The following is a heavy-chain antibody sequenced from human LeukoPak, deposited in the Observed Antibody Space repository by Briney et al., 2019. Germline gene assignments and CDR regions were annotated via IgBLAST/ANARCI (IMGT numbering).Heavy chain of an antibody. CDR3: AKNSVTTASAYFDY. D-gene: IGHD4-17*01. V-gene: IGHV3-66*01. J-gene: IGHJ4*02. Sequence: PGGSLRLSCAASGFTVSSNYMSWVRQAPGKGLEWVSVIYSGGSTYYADSVKGRFTISRDNSKNTLYLQMNSLRAEDTAVYYCAKNSVTTASAYFDYWGQGTLVTVSS. CDR1: GFTVSSNY. CDR2: IYSGGST.